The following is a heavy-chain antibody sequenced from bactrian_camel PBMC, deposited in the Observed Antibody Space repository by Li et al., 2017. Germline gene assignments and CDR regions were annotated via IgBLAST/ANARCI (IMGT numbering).Heavy chain of an antibody. D-gene: IGHD1*01. Sequence: HVQLVESGGGSVQAGGTLRLACAASDNVSKYYMAWFRQAPGKEREGVASIDKSGSPTYTYSVMGRFTISRDNAKNTVYLQMDSLKPEDTAMYYCAAGSLRFCALARHLYNYLDQGTQVTVS. CDR2: IDKSGSP. CDR1: DNVSKYY. J-gene: IGHJ4*01. CDR3: AAGSLRFCALARHLYNY. V-gene: IGHV3S53*01.